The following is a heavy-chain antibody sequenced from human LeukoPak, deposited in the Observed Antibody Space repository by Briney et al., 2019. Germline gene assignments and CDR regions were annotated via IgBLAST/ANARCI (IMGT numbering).Heavy chain of an antibody. Sequence: GGSLRLSCATSGFTFSSYGMSWVRQAPGKGLEWVSVITASGGKTYYADSVKGRFTISRDNSKNTLYLQMNSLRVEDTAVYYCAKLAKYFYGSETYYFFEHWGQGTPVTASS. J-gene: IGHJ4*02. CDR1: GFTFSSYG. V-gene: IGHV3-23*01. CDR2: ITASGGKT. D-gene: IGHD3-10*01. CDR3: AKLAKYFYGSETYYFFEH.